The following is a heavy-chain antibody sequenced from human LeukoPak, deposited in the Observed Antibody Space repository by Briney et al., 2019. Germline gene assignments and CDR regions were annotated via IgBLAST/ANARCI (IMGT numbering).Heavy chain of an antibody. CDR3: ARRPGIAVAEYYFDY. V-gene: IGHV4-39*01. D-gene: IGHD6-19*01. CDR1: GGSISSSSYY. Sequence: SETLSLTCTVSGGSISSSSYYWGWIRQPPGKGLEWIGSIYYSGSTYYNPSLKSRVTISVDTSQNQFTLKLSSVPAADTAVYYCARRPGIAVAEYYFDYWGQGTLVTVSS. CDR2: IYYSGST. J-gene: IGHJ4*02.